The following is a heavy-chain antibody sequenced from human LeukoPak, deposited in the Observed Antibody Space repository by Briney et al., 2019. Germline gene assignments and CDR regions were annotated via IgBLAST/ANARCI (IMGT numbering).Heavy chain of an antibody. V-gene: IGHV4-34*01. CDR2: INHSGST. CDR1: GGSFSGYY. D-gene: IGHD6-13*01. J-gene: IGHJ6*02. Sequence: SETLSLTCAVYGGSFSGYYWSWIRQPPGKGLEWIGEINHSGSTNYNPSLKSRVTISVDTSKNQFSLKLSSVTAADTAVYYCARGPLAAAGTLTYYYYGMDVWGQGTTVTVSS. CDR3: ARGPLAAAGTLTYYYYGMDV.